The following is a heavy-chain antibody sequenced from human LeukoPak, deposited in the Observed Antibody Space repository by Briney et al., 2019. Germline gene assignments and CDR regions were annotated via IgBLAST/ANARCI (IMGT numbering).Heavy chain of an antibody. CDR3: ARASGDFWSGYTFDY. CDR2: IYPGDSDT. Sequence: GESLKISCKGSGYSFTDYCIGWVRQMPGKGLEWMGIIYPGDSDTRYSPSFRGQVTISADKSISTAYLQWRSLKASDTAMYYCARASGDFWSGYTFDYWGQGTLVTVSS. V-gene: IGHV5-51*01. D-gene: IGHD3-3*01. J-gene: IGHJ4*02. CDR1: GYSFTDYC.